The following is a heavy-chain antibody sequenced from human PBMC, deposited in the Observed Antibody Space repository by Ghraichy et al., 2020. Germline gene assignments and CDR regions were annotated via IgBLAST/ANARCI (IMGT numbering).Heavy chain of an antibody. CDR2: FYYSGST. CDR1: GGSISSYF. D-gene: IGHD5-24*01. CDR3: ARGRDGYSD. J-gene: IGHJ4*02. Sequence: SQTLSLTCTVSGGSISSYFWSWIRQPPGKGLEWIAYFYYSGSTNYNPSLKSRVTISVDTSKNQFSLNLSSVTAADTAVYYCARGRDGYSDWGQGTLVTVSS. V-gene: IGHV4-59*01.